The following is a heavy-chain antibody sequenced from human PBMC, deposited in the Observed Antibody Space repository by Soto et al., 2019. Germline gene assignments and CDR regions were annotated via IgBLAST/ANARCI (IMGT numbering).Heavy chain of an antibody. Sequence: QVQLVQSGAEVKKPGASVKVSCKASGYTFTGYYMHWVRQAPGQGLEWMGWINPNSGGTNYAQKFQGKVTMTRDTSISTAYMELSRLRSDDTAVYYCARGGNLWFGEPGDFDYWGQGTLVTVSS. D-gene: IGHD3-10*01. CDR3: ARGGNLWFGEPGDFDY. CDR2: INPNSGGT. V-gene: IGHV1-2*02. J-gene: IGHJ4*02. CDR1: GYTFTGYY.